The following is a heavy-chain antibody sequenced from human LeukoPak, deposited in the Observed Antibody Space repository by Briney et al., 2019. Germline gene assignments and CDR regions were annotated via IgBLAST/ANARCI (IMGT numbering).Heavy chain of an antibody. V-gene: IGHV3-7*01. J-gene: IGHJ4*02. CDR3: AREAHQLLSIDY. CDR1: GFTLSSYW. CDR2: IKQDGSEK. D-gene: IGHD2-2*01. Sequence: GGSLRLSCAASGFTLSSYWMSWVRQAPGKGLEWVANIKQDGSEKYYVDSVKGRFTISRDNAKNSLYLQMNSLRAEDTAVYYCAREAHQLLSIDYWGQGTLVTVSS.